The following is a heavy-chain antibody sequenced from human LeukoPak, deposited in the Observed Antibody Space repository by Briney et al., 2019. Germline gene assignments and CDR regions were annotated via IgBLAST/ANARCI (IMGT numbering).Heavy chain of an antibody. Sequence: ASVKVSCKASRYTFTSYDINWVRQATGQGLEWMGWMNPNSGNTGYAQKFQGRVTMTRNTSISTAYMELSGLRSEEMAVDYCARGGGPGTWFDPWGQGTLVTVSS. CDR1: RYTFTSYD. CDR2: MNPNSGNT. CDR3: ARGGGPGTWFDP. D-gene: IGHD1-1*01. V-gene: IGHV1-8*01. J-gene: IGHJ5*02.